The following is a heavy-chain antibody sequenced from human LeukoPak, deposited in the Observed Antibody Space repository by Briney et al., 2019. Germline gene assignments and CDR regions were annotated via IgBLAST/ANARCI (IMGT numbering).Heavy chain of an antibody. D-gene: IGHD3-10*01. J-gene: IGHJ3*02. Sequence: GASVKVSCKASGYTFTSYYMHWVRQAPGQGLEWMGIINPSGGSTSYAQKFQGRVTMTRDTSTSTVYMELSSLRSEDTAVYYCARVIRRGILWFGSGAFDIWGQGTMVTVSS. CDR2: INPSGGST. V-gene: IGHV1-46*01. CDR3: ARVIRRGILWFGSGAFDI. CDR1: GYTFTSYY.